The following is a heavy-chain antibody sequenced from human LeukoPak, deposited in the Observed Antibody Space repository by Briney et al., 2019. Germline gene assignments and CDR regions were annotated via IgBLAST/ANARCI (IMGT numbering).Heavy chain of an antibody. V-gene: IGHV4-61*01. CDR3: ARDWTGGDYGLDY. D-gene: IGHD4-17*01. CDR2: IYYSGTT. J-gene: IGHJ4*02. Sequence: SETLSLTCTVSGVSISSGNYYWSWIRQPPGKGLEWIGFIYYSGTTYYNPSLKSRVAISVDTSKNQFSLRLTSVTAADTAVYYCARDWTGGDYGLDYWGQGTLVTVSS. CDR1: GVSISSGNYY.